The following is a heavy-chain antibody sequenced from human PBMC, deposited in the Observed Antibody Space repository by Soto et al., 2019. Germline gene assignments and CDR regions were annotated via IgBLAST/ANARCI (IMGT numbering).Heavy chain of an antibody. V-gene: IGHV1-3*01. J-gene: IGHJ6*02. CDR3: ARGKGYNYGMDV. Sequence: ASVKVSCKASGYIFTSYALHWVRQAPGQRLEWMGWINAGNNNIKYSQKFEGRVTITRDTSASTAYMELSSLRSEDTAVYYCARGKGYNYGMDVWGQGTTVTVSS. CDR2: INAGNNNI. CDR1: GYIFTSYA.